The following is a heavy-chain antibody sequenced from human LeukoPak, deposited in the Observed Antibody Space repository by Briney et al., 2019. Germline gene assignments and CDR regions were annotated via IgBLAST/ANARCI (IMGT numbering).Heavy chain of an antibody. Sequence: PSETLSLTCTVSGGSISNGGYYWSWIRQHPGNGLEWIGYIYYSGSTYYNPSLKSRVTISIDTSKNQFSLKLSSVTAADTAVYYCARAGGFFSPFGYWGQGTLVTVSS. CDR3: ARAGGFFSPFGY. CDR2: IYYSGST. J-gene: IGHJ4*02. D-gene: IGHD3-16*01. CDR1: GGSISNGGYY. V-gene: IGHV4-31*03.